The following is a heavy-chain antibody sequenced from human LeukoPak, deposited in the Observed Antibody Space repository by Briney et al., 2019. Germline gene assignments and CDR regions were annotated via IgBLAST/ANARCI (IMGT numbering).Heavy chain of an antibody. Sequence: PSETLSLTCTVSGGSISGSSYYWGWIRQPPGKGLEWIGSVYYSGSTYYNASLKSRLTISVDTSKNQFSLKLSSVTAADTAVYYCARLAGYSYGYGDYWSQGTLVTVSS. J-gene: IGHJ4*02. D-gene: IGHD5-18*01. V-gene: IGHV4-39*01. CDR1: GGSISGSSYY. CDR2: VYYSGST. CDR3: ARLAGYSYGYGDY.